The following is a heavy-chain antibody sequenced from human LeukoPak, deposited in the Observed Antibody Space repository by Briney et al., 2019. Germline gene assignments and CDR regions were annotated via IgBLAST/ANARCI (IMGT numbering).Heavy chain of an antibody. CDR1: GGSISSGGYS. Sequence: SQTLSLTCAVSGGSISSGGYSWSWIRQPPGKGLEWIGYIYHSGSTNYNPSLKSRVTISVDTSKNQFSLKLSSVTAADTAVYYCARVGANTRGDYWGQGTLVTVSS. V-gene: IGHV4-30-2*01. D-gene: IGHD1-26*01. CDR3: ARVGANTRGDY. J-gene: IGHJ4*02. CDR2: IYHSGST.